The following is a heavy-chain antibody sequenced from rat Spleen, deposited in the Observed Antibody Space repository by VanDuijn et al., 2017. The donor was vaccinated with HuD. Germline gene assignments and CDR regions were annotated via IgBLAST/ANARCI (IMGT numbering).Heavy chain of an antibody. CDR1: GFTFSDYY. V-gene: IGHV5-29*01. Sequence: EVQLVESDGGLVQPGRSLKLSCAASGFTFSDYYMAWVRQAPTKGLEWVASISYDGSITYYRDSVKGRFTISRDNAKSTLYLQMDSLRSEDTATYYCATAGSRVSRFAYWGQGTLVTVSS. CDR2: ISYDGSIT. CDR3: ATAGSRVSRFAY. D-gene: IGHD1-4*01. J-gene: IGHJ3*01.